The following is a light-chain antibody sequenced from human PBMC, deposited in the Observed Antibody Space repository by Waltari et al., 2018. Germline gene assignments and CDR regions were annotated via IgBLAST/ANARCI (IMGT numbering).Light chain of an antibody. V-gene: IGLV2-18*02. J-gene: IGLJ1*01. CDR3: NSYTNSNTYV. CDR2: EVS. Sequence: QSALTQPPSVSGSPGQSVTISCTATSSDIVTYNRVSWYQQSPGTAPQVIIDEVSNRPSGVHDCFSGSKSGNAASLTISGLQPKDEADYYCNSYTNSNTYVFGTGTKVSVL. CDR1: SSDIVTYNR.